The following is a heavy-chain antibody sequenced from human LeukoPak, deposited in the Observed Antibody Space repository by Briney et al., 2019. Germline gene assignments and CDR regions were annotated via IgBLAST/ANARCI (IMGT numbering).Heavy chain of an antibody. Sequence: SETLSLTCAVYGGSFRGYYWSWIRQPPGKGLEWTGEINHSGITNYNPSLKSRVTISVDTSKNQFSLKLNSVTAADTALYYCARAATDSGYDWTTFDYWGQGTLVTVSS. CDR1: GGSFRGYY. CDR2: INHSGIT. CDR3: ARAATDSGYDWTTFDY. J-gene: IGHJ4*02. D-gene: IGHD5-12*01. V-gene: IGHV4-34*01.